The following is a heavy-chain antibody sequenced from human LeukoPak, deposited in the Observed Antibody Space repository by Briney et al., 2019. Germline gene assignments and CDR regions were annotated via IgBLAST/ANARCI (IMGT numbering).Heavy chain of an antibody. CDR2: ISWNSGSI. CDR1: GFTFDDYA. Sequence: GRSLRLSCAASGFTFDDYAMHWVRRAPGKGLEWVSGISWNSGSIGYADSVKGRFTISRDNAKNSLYLQMNSLRAEDTALYYCAPHPARWLRDWGQGTLVTVSS. D-gene: IGHD5-12*01. V-gene: IGHV3-9*01. CDR3: APHPARWLRD. J-gene: IGHJ4*02.